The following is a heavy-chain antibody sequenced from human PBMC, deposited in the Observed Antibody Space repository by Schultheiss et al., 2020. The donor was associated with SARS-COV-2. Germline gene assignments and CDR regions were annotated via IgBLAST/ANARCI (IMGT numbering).Heavy chain of an antibody. Sequence: GGSLRLSCKGFGYSFTSYWIAWVRQMPGKGLEYMGIIFPGDSDTRYSPSFQGQVTISADRSINTAYLQGGSLKASDTAMYYCARHGGTYTFDFHFDGMDVWGQGTTVTVSS. CDR2: IFPGDSDT. CDR1: GYSFTSYW. CDR3: ARHGGTYTFDFHFDGMDV. V-gene: IGHV5-51*01. J-gene: IGHJ6*02. D-gene: IGHD1-26*01.